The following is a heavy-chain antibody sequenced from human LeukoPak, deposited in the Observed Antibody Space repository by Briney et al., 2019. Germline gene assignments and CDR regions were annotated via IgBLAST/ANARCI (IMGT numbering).Heavy chain of an antibody. V-gene: IGHV4-59*01. J-gene: IGHJ4*02. CDR1: GGSISNYY. CDR3: ARRDYFDY. CDR2: IHYSGST. Sequence: PSETLSLTCTVSGGSISNYYWSWIRQPPGKGLEWIGFIHYSGSTNYNPSLKSRVTISVDTSKNQFSLKLSSATAADTAVCYGARRDYFDYWGQGTLVTVSS.